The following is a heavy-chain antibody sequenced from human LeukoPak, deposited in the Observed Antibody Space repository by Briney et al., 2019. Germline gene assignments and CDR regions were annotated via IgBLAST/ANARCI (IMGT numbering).Heavy chain of an antibody. CDR3: ARDPTYYYDSSDQYDY. CDR1: GFTFSSYS. D-gene: IGHD3-22*01. J-gene: IGHJ4*02. CDR2: ISSSSSTI. V-gene: IGHV3-48*04. Sequence: GGSLRLSCAASGFTFSSYSMNWVRQTPGKGLEWVSYISSSSSTIYYADSVKGRFTISRDNAKNSLYLQMNSLRAEDTAVYYCARDPTYYYDSSDQYDYWGQGTLVTVSS.